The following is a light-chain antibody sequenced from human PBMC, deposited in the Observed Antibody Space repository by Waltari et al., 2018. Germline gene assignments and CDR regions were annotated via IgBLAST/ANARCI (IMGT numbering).Light chain of an antibody. CDR3: QQYNSYPGP. Sequence: DIQMTQSPPTWYAYVGDRVTITCRARQRISSWLAWYQQKPGKAPKLLIYKASSLERGVPSRFSGSGSGTEFTLTISSLQPDDFATYHCQQYNSYPGPFGQGTKVEIK. CDR2: KAS. J-gene: IGKJ1*01. CDR1: QRISSW. V-gene: IGKV1-5*03.